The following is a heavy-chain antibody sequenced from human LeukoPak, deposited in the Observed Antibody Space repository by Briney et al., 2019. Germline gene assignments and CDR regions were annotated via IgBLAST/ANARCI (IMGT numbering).Heavy chain of an antibody. CDR1: GFTFSSYA. V-gene: IGHV3-23*01. J-gene: IGHJ6*02. Sequence: PGGSLRLSCAASGFTFSSYAMSWVRQAPGKGLEWVSAISGSGGSTYYADSVKGRFTISRDNSKNTLYLQMNSLRAEDTAVYYCASWQDSYYYYGMDVWGQGTTVTVSS. D-gene: IGHD2-15*01. CDR2: ISGSGGST. CDR3: ASWQDSYYYYGMDV.